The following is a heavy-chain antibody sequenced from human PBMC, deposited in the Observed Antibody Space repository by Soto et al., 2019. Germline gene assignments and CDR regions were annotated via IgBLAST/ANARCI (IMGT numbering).Heavy chain of an antibody. CDR3: ASQSRNYDFWSGLGSKDAFDF. V-gene: IGHV3-74*01. D-gene: IGHD3-3*01. CDR1: GFTFISYW. CDR2: INSDGSST. J-gene: IGHJ3*01. Sequence: GGSLRLSCAASGFTFISYWMHWVLQAPWKGLVWVSRINSDGSSTSYADSVKGRFTISRDNAKNTLYLQMNSLRAEDTAVYYCASQSRNYDFWSGLGSKDAFDFWCQGTMVTVSS.